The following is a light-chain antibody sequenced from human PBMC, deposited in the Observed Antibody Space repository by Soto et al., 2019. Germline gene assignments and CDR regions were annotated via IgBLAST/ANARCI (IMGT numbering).Light chain of an antibody. CDR3: HQHGGSPET. Sequence: IVLMQSPGTFSFSPAEISTLSCRASQTVNNNYVAWYQQKPGQAPRLLIVRSSNKATGIPDRFSGSGSGTEFILTISGLEPEDSGIYHCHQHGGSPETFGQGTKVDIK. J-gene: IGKJ1*01. CDR1: QTVNNNY. V-gene: IGKV3-20*01. CDR2: RSS.